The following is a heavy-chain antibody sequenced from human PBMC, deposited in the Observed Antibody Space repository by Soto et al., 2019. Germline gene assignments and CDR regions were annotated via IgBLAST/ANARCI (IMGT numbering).Heavy chain of an antibody. CDR3: AIASIAAAGTHPYYYYYYGMDV. Sequence: ASVKVSFKASGYTFTGYYMHWVRQAPGQGLEWMGWINPNSGGTNYAQKFQGRVTMTRDTSISTAYMELSRLRSDDTAVYYCAIASIAAAGTHPYYYYYYGMDVWGQGTTVTVSS. V-gene: IGHV1-2*02. CDR1: GYTFTGYY. D-gene: IGHD6-13*01. J-gene: IGHJ6*02. CDR2: INPNSGGT.